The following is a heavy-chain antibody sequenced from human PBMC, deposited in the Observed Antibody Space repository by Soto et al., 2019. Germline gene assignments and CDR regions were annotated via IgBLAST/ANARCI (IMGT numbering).Heavy chain of an antibody. Sequence: EVQLVESGGALVQPGGSLRLSCAASGFTFSSYWMSWVRQAPGKGLEWVANIEQGGSEKYYVDSVRGRFTISRHNAKHSLHLKLHSLRDEDTAVYFRARESGQFLVPRDFDYWGQGPLVTVSS. CDR2: IEQGGSEK. J-gene: IGHJ4*02. CDR3: ARESGQFLVPRDFDY. CDR1: GFTFSSYW. V-gene: IGHV3-7*01. D-gene: IGHD3-16*02.